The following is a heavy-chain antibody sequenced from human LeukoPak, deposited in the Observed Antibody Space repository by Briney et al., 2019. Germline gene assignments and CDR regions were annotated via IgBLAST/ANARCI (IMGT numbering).Heavy chain of an antibody. CDR1: GFTFSSYG. CDR2: IRYDGSNK. Sequence: GGSLRLSCAASGFTFSSYGMHWVRQAPGKGLEWVAFIRYDGSNKYYADSVKGRFTISRDNSKDTLYLQMNSLRAEDTAVYYCAKSRIQFPPDYFDYWGQGTLVTVSS. D-gene: IGHD5-18*01. CDR3: AKSRIQFPPDYFDY. J-gene: IGHJ4*02. V-gene: IGHV3-30*02.